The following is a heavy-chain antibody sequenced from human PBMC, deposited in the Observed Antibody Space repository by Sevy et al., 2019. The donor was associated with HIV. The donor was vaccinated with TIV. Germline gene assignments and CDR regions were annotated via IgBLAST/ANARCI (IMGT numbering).Heavy chain of an antibody. Sequence: SGPTLVKPTQTLTPTCTFSGFSLSTSGVGVGWIRQPPGKALEWLALIYWDDNKRYSPSLRSRLTITKDTSKNQVVLTMTNMDPVDTATYYCAHSLYGDYIGGYFDYWGQGTLVTVSS. V-gene: IGHV2-5*02. CDR1: GFSLSTSGVG. CDR3: AHSLYGDYIGGYFDY. CDR2: IYWDDNK. D-gene: IGHD4-17*01. J-gene: IGHJ4*02.